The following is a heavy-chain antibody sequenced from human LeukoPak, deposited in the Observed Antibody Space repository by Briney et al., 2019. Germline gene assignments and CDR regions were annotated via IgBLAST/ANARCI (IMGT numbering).Heavy chain of an antibody. Sequence: GASLQISCKGSGSIFTSYWIGWVRQLPGKGLEWMGIIYPGDSDTRYSPSFQGQVTISADKSISTAYLQWSSLKASDTAMYYCARHWDGGWSNAFDIWGQGTMVTVSS. CDR2: IYPGDSDT. CDR3: ARHWDGGWSNAFDI. CDR1: GSIFTSYW. J-gene: IGHJ3*02. V-gene: IGHV5-51*01. D-gene: IGHD6-19*01.